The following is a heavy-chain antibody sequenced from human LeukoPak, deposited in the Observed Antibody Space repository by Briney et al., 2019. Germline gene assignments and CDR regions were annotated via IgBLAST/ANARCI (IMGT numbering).Heavy chain of an antibody. D-gene: IGHD2-2*01. CDR3: AKSPVPSQLLLSSLYYFDS. J-gene: IGHJ4*02. Sequence: GGSLRLSCAASGFTFSSYAMSWVRQAPGKGLEWVSAISGSGGSTYYADSVKGRFTISRDNSKNTLYLQMNSLSAEDTAVYYWAKSPVPSQLLLSSLYYFDSWGKGPLVTVSP. V-gene: IGHV3-23*01. CDR1: GFTFSSYA. CDR2: ISGSGGST.